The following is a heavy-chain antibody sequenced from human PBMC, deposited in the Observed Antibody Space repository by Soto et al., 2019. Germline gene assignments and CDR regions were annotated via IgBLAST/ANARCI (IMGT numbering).Heavy chain of an antibody. J-gene: IGHJ4*02. CDR1: GGSFSAYY. CDR2: INHSGGT. CDR3: ARCSLETGHRSGFYDF. D-gene: IGHD3-22*01. Sequence: SETLSLTCAVYGGSFSAYYWSWVRQPPGKGLEWIGEINHSGGTSYNPSLKSRVTISVDTSKSHFSLKLTSVTAADRAVYYCARCSLETGHRSGFYDFWGQGAPVTVSS. V-gene: IGHV4-34*01.